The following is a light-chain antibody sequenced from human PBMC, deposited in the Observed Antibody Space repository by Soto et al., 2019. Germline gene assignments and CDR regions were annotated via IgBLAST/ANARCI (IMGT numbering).Light chain of an antibody. CDR1: QSVSSY. CDR2: DAS. CDR3: QQRSNWPLYT. V-gene: IGKV3-11*01. J-gene: IGKJ2*01. Sequence: EIVLTQSRATLSLSPGERATVSCRASQSVSSYLAWYQQKPGQAPRLLIYDASNRATGIPARFSGSGSGTDFTLTISSLEPEDFAVYYCQQRSNWPLYTFGQATKVDIK.